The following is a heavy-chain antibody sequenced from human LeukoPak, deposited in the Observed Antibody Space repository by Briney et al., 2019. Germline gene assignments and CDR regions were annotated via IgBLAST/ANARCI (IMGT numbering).Heavy chain of an antibody. CDR2: ISYDGSNK. Sequence: QPGRSLRLSCAASGFTFSTYAIHWVRQAPGKGLEWVAVISYDGSNKYYADSVKGRFTISRDNSKNTLYLQMNSLRAEDTAVYYCVRDHLPKGLYTVMDVWGLGTTVTVSS. J-gene: IGHJ6*02. V-gene: IGHV3-30-3*01. D-gene: IGHD4-17*01. CDR1: GFTFSTYA. CDR3: VRDHLPKGLYTVMDV.